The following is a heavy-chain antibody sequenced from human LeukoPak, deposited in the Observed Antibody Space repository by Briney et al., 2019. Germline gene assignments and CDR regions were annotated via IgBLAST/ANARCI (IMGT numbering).Heavy chain of an antibody. Sequence: GGSLRLSCAASGFTFSSYSMNWVRQAPGKGLEWVSSISSSSSYIYYADSVKGRLTITRDNAKNSLYLQMNSLRAEDTAVYYCAREAGARRYFDYWGQGTLVTVSS. CDR2: ISSSSSYI. J-gene: IGHJ4*02. CDR3: AREAGARRYFDY. V-gene: IGHV3-21*01. CDR1: GFTFSSYS. D-gene: IGHD4/OR15-4a*01.